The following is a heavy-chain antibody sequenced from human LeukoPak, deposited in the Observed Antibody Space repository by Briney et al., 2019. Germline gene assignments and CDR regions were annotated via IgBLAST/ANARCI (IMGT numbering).Heavy chain of an antibody. Sequence: GGSLRLSCAASGFTFSSYAMHWVRQAPGKGLEWVAVISYDGSNKYYADSVKGRFTISRDNSKNTLYLQMNSLRAEDTAVYYCARGEIVVVPAAPNWFDPWGQGTLVTVSS. CDR2: ISYDGSNK. J-gene: IGHJ5*02. D-gene: IGHD2-2*01. V-gene: IGHV3-30-3*01. CDR1: GFTFSSYA. CDR3: ARGEIVVVPAAPNWFDP.